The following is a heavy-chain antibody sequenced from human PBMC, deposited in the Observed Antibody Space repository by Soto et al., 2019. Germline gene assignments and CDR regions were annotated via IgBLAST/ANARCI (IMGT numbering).Heavy chain of an antibody. Sequence: ASVKVSCKASGYTFTSYDINWVRQATGQGLEWMGWMNPNSVNTGYAQKFQGRVTMTRNTSISTAYMELSSLRSEDTAVYYCSQRRYCTNGVCYTGGMGDAFDIWGQGTMVTVSS. V-gene: IGHV1-8*01. CDR1: GYTFTSYD. CDR2: MNPNSVNT. CDR3: SQRRYCTNGVCYTGGMGDAFDI. J-gene: IGHJ3*02. D-gene: IGHD2-8*01.